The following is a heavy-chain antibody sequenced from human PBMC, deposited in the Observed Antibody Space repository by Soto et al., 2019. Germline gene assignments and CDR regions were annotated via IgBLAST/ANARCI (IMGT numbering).Heavy chain of an antibody. Sequence: PSATRSLTWTVSGGSISRYYWSWIRQPPGKGLEWIAYIYYSGSTNYNPSLKSRVTISVDTSKNQFSLKLSSVTAADTAVYYCARGDGSVTAGYYYYGMDVWGQGTTVTVSS. J-gene: IGHJ6*02. V-gene: IGHV4-59*01. CDR3: ARGDGSVTAGYYYYGMDV. D-gene: IGHD1-26*01. CDR2: IYYSGST. CDR1: GGSISRYY.